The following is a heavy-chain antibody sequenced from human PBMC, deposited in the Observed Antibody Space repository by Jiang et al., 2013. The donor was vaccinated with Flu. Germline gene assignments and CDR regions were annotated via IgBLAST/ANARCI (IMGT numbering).Heavy chain of an antibody. CDR2: IYHSGST. J-gene: IGHJ4*02. CDR1: GGSISSSSYY. V-gene: IGHV4-39*07. Sequence: GLVKPSETLSLTCTVSGGSISSSSYYWVWIRQPPGKGLEWIGSIYHSGSTYYNPSLKSRVTISVDTSKNQFSLKLSSVTAADTAVYYCARAQKYSGFELPYFDYWGQGTLVTVSS. D-gene: IGHD5-12*01. CDR3: ARAQKYSGFELPYFDY.